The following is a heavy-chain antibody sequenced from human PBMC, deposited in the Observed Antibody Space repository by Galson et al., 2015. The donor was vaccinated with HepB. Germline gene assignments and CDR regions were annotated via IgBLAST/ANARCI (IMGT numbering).Heavy chain of an antibody. CDR2: ISYDGSNK. J-gene: IGHJ4*02. CDR3: ARSLGGYFDY. D-gene: IGHD3-16*01. Sequence: SLRLSCAASGFTFSSYAMHWVRQAPGKGLEWVAVISYDGSNKYYADSVKGRFTNSRDNSKNTLYLQMNSLRAEDTAVYYCARSLGGYFDYWGQGTLVTVSS. CDR1: GFTFSSYA. V-gene: IGHV3-30-3*01.